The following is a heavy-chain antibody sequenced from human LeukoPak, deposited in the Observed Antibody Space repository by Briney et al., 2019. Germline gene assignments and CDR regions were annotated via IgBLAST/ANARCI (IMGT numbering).Heavy chain of an antibody. CDR2: IKPDGREK. Sequence: PGGSLRLSCAASGFSFSNYWMSWVRQAPGKGLEWVGNIKPDGREKYYADSVKGRFTITRDNAKSSLYLELNSLRVGDTAVYHCANTQTFDYWGQGTLVTVPS. V-gene: IGHV3-7*05. J-gene: IGHJ4*02. CDR1: GFSFSNYW. CDR3: ANTQTFDY.